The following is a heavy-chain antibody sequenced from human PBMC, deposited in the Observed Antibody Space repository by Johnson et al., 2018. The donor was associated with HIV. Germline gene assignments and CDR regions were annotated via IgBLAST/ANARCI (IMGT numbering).Heavy chain of an antibody. CDR3: ARAPPAPYGDYGAFDI. CDR2: LYSAGSA. CDR1: GFTVSSNY. J-gene: IGHJ3*02. D-gene: IGHD4-17*01. V-gene: IGHV3-66*02. Sequence: VQLVESGGGLVQPGGSLRLSCAASGFTVSSNYMNWVRQTPGKGLEWVSILYSAGSAYYADSVKGRFTISRENAKNTLYLQMISLRAEDTAVYFCARAPPAPYGDYGAFDIWGQGTMVTVSS.